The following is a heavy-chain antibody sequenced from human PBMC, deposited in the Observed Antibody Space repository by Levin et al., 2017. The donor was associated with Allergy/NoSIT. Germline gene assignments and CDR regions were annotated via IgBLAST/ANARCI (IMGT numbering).Heavy chain of an antibody. CDR1: GFMFSDYS. CDR3: VSRPPFCGGDCYALAY. D-gene: IGHD2-21*02. Sequence: HGESLKISCAASGFMFSDYSMNWVRQAPGKGLEWISYIAGRGTSIYYADSVKGRFTISRDNAKNVLYLQMNSLRAEDTAVYYCVSRPPFCGGDCYALAYWGQGTLVTVSS. J-gene: IGHJ4*02. V-gene: IGHV3-48*01. CDR2: IAGRGTSI.